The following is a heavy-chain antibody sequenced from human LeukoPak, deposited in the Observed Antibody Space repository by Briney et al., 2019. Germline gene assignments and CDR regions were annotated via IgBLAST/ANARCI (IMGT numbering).Heavy chain of an antibody. V-gene: IGHV3-23*01. Sequence: HTSETLSLTCAVYGGSFSGYYWSWIRQPPGKGLEWVSAISGSGGSTYYADSVKGRFTISRDNSKNTLYLQMNSLRAEDTAVYYCAKGDSSGYYYFLYYFDYWGQGTLVTVSS. CDR3: AKGDSSGYYYFLYYFDY. CDR2: ISGSGGST. J-gene: IGHJ4*02. CDR1: GGSFSGYY. D-gene: IGHD3-22*01.